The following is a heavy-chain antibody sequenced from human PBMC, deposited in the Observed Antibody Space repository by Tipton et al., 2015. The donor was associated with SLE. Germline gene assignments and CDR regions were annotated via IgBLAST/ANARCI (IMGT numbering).Heavy chain of an antibody. Sequence: SLRLSCVSSGFTFSDHYMDWVRQAPGKGLEWIGRIRKKPNSYTTEYAASVKGRFTISRDDSKNSLYLQMNSLKSEDTAVYYCARVFDSADEIDYWGQGTMVTVSS. CDR1: GFTFSDHY. D-gene: IGHD5-18*01. J-gene: IGHJ4*01. CDR3: ARVFDSADEIDY. V-gene: IGHV3-72*01. CDR2: IRKKPNSYTT.